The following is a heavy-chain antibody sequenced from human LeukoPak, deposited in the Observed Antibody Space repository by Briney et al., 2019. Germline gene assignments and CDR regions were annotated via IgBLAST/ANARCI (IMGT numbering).Heavy chain of an antibody. CDR1: GYTLTELS. Sequence: ASVKVSCKVSGYTLTELSMHWVRQAPGKGLEWMGGFDPEDGETIYAQKFQGRVTMTEDTPTDTAYMELSSLRSEDTAVYYCATTKSRYCSSTSCSPFYGMDVWGKGTTVTVSS. V-gene: IGHV1-24*01. J-gene: IGHJ6*04. CDR3: ATTKSRYCSSTSCSPFYGMDV. D-gene: IGHD2-2*01. CDR2: FDPEDGET.